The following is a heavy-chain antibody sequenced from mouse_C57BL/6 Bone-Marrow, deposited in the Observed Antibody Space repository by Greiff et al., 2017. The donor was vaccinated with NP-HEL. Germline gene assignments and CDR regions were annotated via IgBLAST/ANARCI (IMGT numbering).Heavy chain of an antibody. CDR2: IYPGSGRT. J-gene: IGHJ2*01. D-gene: IGHD3-2*02. V-gene: IGHV1-55*01. Sequence: VQLQQPGAELVKPGASVKMSCKASGYTFTSYWITWVTQRPGQGLEWIGDIYPGSGRTNYNEKFKSKATLTVDTSSSTAYMQLSSLTSEDSAVYYCARRGVDSSGYVDYWGQGTTLTVSS. CDR3: ARRGVDSSGYVDY. CDR1: GYTFTSYW.